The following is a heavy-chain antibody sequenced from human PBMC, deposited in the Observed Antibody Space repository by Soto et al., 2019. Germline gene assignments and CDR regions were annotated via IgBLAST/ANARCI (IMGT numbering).Heavy chain of an antibody. CDR2: ISYDGSNK. D-gene: IGHD3-3*01. CDR3: ARRTGVRVARATYYHYGMDV. Sequence: QVQLVESGGGVVQPGRSLRLSCAASGFTFSSYAMHWVRQAPGKGLEWVAVISYDGSNKYYADSVKGRFTISRDNSKNTLYLQMNRLRAEDTAVYYCARRTGVRVARATYYHYGMDVWGQGTTVTVAS. V-gene: IGHV3-30-3*01. CDR1: GFTFSSYA. J-gene: IGHJ6*02.